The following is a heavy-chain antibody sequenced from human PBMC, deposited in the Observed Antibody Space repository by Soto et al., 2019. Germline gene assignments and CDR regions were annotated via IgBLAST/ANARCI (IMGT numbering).Heavy chain of an antibody. V-gene: IGHV3-23*01. D-gene: IGHD2-2*01. J-gene: IGHJ6*03. CDR3: ASLSIVVVPAALYYMDV. CDR2: ISGSGGST. CDR1: GFTFSSYA. Sequence: GGSLRLSCAASGFTFSSYAMSWVRQAPGKGLEWVSAISGSGGSTYYADSVKGRFTISRDNSKNTLYLQMNSLRAEDTAVYYCASLSIVVVPAALYYMDVWGKGTTVTVSS.